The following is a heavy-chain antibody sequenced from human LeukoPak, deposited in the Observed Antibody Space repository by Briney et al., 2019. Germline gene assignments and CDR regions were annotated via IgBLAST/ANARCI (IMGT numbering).Heavy chain of an antibody. CDR3: VKDQATN. CDR2: IRYGGNDE. Sequence: GGSLRLSCAASGFTFSDYGMHWVRQAPGTGLEWVAFIRYGGNDEYYADSVKGRFTVSRDNSKKTLYLQMNSLKPEDTAVYYCVKDQATNWGQGTLVTVSS. CDR1: GFTFSDYG. V-gene: IGHV3-30*02. J-gene: IGHJ4*02.